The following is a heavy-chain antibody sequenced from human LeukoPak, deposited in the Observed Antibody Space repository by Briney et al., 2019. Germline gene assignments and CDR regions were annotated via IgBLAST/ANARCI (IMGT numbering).Heavy chain of an antibody. V-gene: IGHV4-59*01. CDR1: GGSISSYY. CDR3: ARYSSVNYFDY. Sequence: SETLSLTCTVSGGSISSYYWSWIRQPPGKGLEWIGYIYYSGSTNYNPSLKSRVTISVDTSKNQFSLKLSSVTAADTAVYYCARYSSVNYFDYWGQGTLVTVSS. J-gene: IGHJ4*02. CDR2: IYYSGST. D-gene: IGHD6-19*01.